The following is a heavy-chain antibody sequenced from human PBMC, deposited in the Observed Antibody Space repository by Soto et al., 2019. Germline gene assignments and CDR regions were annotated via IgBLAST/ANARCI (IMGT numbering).Heavy chain of an antibody. J-gene: IGHJ6*02. CDR2: IGRRSDI. CDR1: GFSFSTYS. V-gene: IGHV3-21*01. Sequence: GGSLRLSCEASGFSFSTYSMHWVGQAPGKGLEWVSSIGRRSDIYYADSVKGRFTISRDNAKNSVSLQVNSLRDEDTAVYYCAREETAWPLAYGLDVWGQGTTVTVSS. CDR3: AREETAWPLAYGLDV. D-gene: IGHD2-21*02.